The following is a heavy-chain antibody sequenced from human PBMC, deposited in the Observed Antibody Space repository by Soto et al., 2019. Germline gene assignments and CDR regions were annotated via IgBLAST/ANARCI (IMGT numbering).Heavy chain of an antibody. CDR1: GYTFTSYY. CDR2: INPSGGSA. J-gene: IGHJ6*02. V-gene: IGHV1-46*01. Sequence: ASVKVSCKASGYTFTSYYMHWVRQAPGQGLERMGIINPSGGSASYAQKFQGRVTMTRNTSISTAYMELSSLRSEDTAVFYCARQYRYYDFWSGYWNGMDVWGQGTTVTVSS. D-gene: IGHD3-3*01. CDR3: ARQYRYYDFWSGYWNGMDV.